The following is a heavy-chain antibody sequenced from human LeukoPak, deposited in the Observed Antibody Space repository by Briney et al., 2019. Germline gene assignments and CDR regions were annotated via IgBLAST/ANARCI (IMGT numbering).Heavy chain of an antibody. CDR1: GFTFSSYG. Sequence: GWSLRLSCAASGFTFSSYGMHWVRQAPGKGQEWAAFIRHDGSNKYYADSVKGRFTISRDNSKNTLYLQMNSLRAEDTAVYYCAKAASYGVQPYYFDYWGQGTLVTVSS. V-gene: IGHV3-30*02. D-gene: IGHD4-17*01. CDR3: AKAASYGVQPYYFDY. J-gene: IGHJ4*02. CDR2: IRHDGSNK.